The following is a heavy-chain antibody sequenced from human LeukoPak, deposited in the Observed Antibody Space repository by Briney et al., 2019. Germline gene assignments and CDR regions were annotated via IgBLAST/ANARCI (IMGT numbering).Heavy chain of an antibody. CDR1: GGPISSYY. CDR3: AGHHPRNTVDF. Sequence: SSETLSLTCTVSGGPISSYYWSWIRQPPGKGLEWIAYISDIGSINYNPSLKSRVTISLETSKNQFSLKLSSVTAADTAVYYCAGHHPRNTVDFWGQGTLVTVSS. D-gene: IGHD2/OR15-2a*01. CDR2: ISDIGSI. J-gene: IGHJ4*02. V-gene: IGHV4-59*08.